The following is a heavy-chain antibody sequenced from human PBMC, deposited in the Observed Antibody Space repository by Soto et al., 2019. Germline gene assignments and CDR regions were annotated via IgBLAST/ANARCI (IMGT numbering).Heavy chain of an antibody. CDR3: AKTRLYDNNDYHRDGFDV. D-gene: IGHD3-22*01. Sequence: EVHLLESGGDLVQPGGSLRLSCVASGITFGSRAMSWVRQAPGEGLEWVSTITDSGGDAKYADSVRGRFTISRDNSKDTLFLQMNTLRVEDTAVYYCAKTRLYDNNDYHRDGFDVWGPGTVVTVSS. V-gene: IGHV3-23*01. CDR2: ITDSGGDA. CDR1: GITFGSRA. J-gene: IGHJ3*01.